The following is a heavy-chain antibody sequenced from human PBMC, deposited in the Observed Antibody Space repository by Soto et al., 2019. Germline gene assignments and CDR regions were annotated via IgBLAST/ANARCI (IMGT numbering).Heavy chain of an antibody. V-gene: IGHV3-23*01. Sequence: GGSLRLSCAASGFTFSSYAMSWVRQAPGKGLEWVSAISGSGGSTYYADSVKGRFTISRDNSKNTLYLQMNSLRAEDTAVYYYAKDLRELLRLDAFDIWGQGTMVTVSS. J-gene: IGHJ3*02. CDR3: AKDLRELLRLDAFDI. D-gene: IGHD1-26*01. CDR1: GFTFSSYA. CDR2: ISGSGGST.